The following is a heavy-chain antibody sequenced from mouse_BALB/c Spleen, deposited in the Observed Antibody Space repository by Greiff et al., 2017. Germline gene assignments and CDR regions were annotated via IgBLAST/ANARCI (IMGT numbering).Heavy chain of an antibody. Sequence: VQLKESGPGLVAPSQSLSITCTVSGFSLTSYGVHWVRQPPGKGLEWLGVIWAGGSTNYNSALMSRLSISKDNSKSQVFLKMNSLQTDDTAMYYCAPSYYGNLYAMDYWGQGTSVTVSS. CDR2: IWAGGST. V-gene: IGHV2-9*02. D-gene: IGHD2-10*01. J-gene: IGHJ4*01. CDR3: APSYYGNLYAMDY. CDR1: GFSLTSYG.